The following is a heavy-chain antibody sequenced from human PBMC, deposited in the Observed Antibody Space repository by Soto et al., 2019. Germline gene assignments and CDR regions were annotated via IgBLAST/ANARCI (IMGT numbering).Heavy chain of an antibody. Sequence: PSESLSLTCTVSGGSISSGGYYWSWVRQHPGKGLEWIGYIYYSGSTYYNPSLKSRVTMSVDPSKNQFSLKLTSVTAADTAVYYCARLSSSGPIDYRGQGTLVTVLS. CDR3: ARLSSSGPIDY. D-gene: IGHD3-22*01. CDR1: GGSISSGGYY. J-gene: IGHJ4*02. CDR2: IYYSGST. V-gene: IGHV4-31*03.